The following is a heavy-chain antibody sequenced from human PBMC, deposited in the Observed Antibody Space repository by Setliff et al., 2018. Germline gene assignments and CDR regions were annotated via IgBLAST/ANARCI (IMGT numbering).Heavy chain of an antibody. CDR3: ARVVGADGIGIDY. CDR2: IYPGDSDT. CDR1: GYTFTTNW. J-gene: IGHJ4*02. D-gene: IGHD2-15*01. Sequence: GESLKISCKGSGYTFTTNWIAWVRQMPGKGLEWMGIIYPGDSDTRYSPSFQGQVTFSADKSISTAYLQWSSLKASGTATYYCARVVGADGIGIDYWGQGTVVTVSS. V-gene: IGHV5-51*01.